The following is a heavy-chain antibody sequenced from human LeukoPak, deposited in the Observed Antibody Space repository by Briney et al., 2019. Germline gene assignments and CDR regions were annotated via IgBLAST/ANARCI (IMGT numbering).Heavy chain of an antibody. CDR2: IRYDGSNK. V-gene: IGHV3-30*02. CDR1: GFTFSSYG. CDR3: AKLRSYVY. J-gene: IGHJ4*02. D-gene: IGHD3-16*01. Sequence: GGSLRLSCSASGFTFSSYGMHWVRQAPGKGLEWVAFIRYDGSNKYYADSVKGRFTISRHNYKNTLYLQMNSRRAEYTAVYDCAKLRSYVYWGQGTLVTVSS.